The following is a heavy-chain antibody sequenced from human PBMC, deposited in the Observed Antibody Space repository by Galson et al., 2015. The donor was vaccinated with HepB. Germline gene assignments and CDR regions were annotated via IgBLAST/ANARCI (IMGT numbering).Heavy chain of an antibody. J-gene: IGHJ5*02. V-gene: IGHV5-10-1*01. CDR2: IDPSDSYT. CDR3: ARQSERFLEWPHHSNWFDP. Sequence: QSGAEVKKPGESLRISCTGSGYSFTSYWISWVRQMPGKGLEWMGRIDPSDSYTNYSPSFQGHVTISADKSISTAYLQWSSLKASDTAMYYCARQSERFLEWPHHSNWFDPWGQGTLVTVSS. D-gene: IGHD3-3*01. CDR1: GYSFTSYW.